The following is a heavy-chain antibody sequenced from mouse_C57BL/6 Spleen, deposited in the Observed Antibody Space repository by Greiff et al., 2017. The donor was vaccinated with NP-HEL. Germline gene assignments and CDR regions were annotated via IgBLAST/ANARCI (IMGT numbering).Heavy chain of an antibody. V-gene: IGHV5-2*01. J-gene: IGHJ3*01. CDR1: EYEFPSHD. CDR3: ARHEGDYDGAWFAY. CDR2: INSDGGST. Sequence: EVQGVESGGGLVQPGESLKLSCESNEYEFPSHDMSWVRKTPEKRLELVAAINSDGGSTYYPDTMERRFIISRDNTKKTLYLQMSSLGSEDTALYYCARHEGDYDGAWFAYWGQGTLVTVSA. D-gene: IGHD2-4*01.